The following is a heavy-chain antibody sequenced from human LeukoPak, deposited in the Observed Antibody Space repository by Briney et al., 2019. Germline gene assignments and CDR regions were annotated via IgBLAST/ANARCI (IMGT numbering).Heavy chain of an antibody. Sequence: HAGGSLRLSCAASGFTFSSYSMNWVRQAPGKGLEWGSYISGSSSTIYYADSVKGRFTISRDNGKNTLYLQMNSLRAEDTAVYYCAREPYCSGGSCYRNAFDIWGQGTMVTVSS. CDR1: GFTFSSYS. CDR2: ISGSSSTI. V-gene: IGHV3-48*01. J-gene: IGHJ3*02. D-gene: IGHD2-15*01. CDR3: AREPYCSGGSCYRNAFDI.